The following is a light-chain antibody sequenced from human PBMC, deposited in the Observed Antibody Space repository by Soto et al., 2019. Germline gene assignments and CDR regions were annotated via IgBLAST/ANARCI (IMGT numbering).Light chain of an antibody. J-gene: IGKJ5*01. Sequence: DIQLTQSPSFLSASVGDKVTNTCRASQGISFYLAWYQQKPWKVPKLLIYAASTLQSVVSSRFSGSGSGTEFTLTISSLQPEDFATYYCQQLNSYPPTFGQGTRLEIK. CDR3: QQLNSYPPT. CDR2: AAS. V-gene: IGKV1-9*01. CDR1: QGISFY.